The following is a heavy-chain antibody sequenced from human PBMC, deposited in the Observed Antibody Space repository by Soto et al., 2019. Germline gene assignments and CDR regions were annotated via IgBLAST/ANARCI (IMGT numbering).Heavy chain of an antibody. J-gene: IGHJ5*02. CDR3: ARWLGGYDYDHWFDP. CDR1: GGSISSYY. V-gene: IGHV4-59*08. CDR2: IYYSGST. Sequence: PSETLSLTCTVSGGSISSYYWSWIRQPPGKGLEWIGYIYYSGSTNYNPSLKSRVTISVDTSKNQFSLKLSSVTAADTAVYYCARWLGGYDYDHWFDPWGQGTRVTVSS. D-gene: IGHD5-12*01.